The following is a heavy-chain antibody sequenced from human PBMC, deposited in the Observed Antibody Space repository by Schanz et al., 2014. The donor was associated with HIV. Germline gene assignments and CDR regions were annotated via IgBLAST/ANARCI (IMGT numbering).Heavy chain of an antibody. D-gene: IGHD1-26*01. CDR1: RLTFSGYS. CDR3: ARDSGSYVYFDD. CDR2: ISGNSRYI. V-gene: IGHV3-21*01. J-gene: IGHJ4*02. Sequence: EVQLVESGGGLVKPGGSLRLSCAGSRLTFSGYSMNWVRQAPGKGLEWVSSISGNSRYIYYAESVKGRFTISRDNAKNSLYLQMNFMRAEDTAVYYCARDSGSYVYFDDWGQGTLVTVSS.